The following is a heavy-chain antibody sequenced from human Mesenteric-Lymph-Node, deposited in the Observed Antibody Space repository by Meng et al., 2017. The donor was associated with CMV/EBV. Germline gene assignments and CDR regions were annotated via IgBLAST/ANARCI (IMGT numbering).Heavy chain of an antibody. CDR2: TYYRSKWYN. CDR1: GDSVSSNVAT. Sequence: GDSVSSNVATWNWIRQSASRGLEWLGRTYYRSKWYNDYAVSVKSRMTINPDTSKNQFSLQLNSVTPEDTAVYYCARAPGAHPAFDYWGQGTLVTVSS. J-gene: IGHJ4*02. V-gene: IGHV6-1*01. CDR3: ARAPGAHPAFDY. D-gene: IGHD7-27*01.